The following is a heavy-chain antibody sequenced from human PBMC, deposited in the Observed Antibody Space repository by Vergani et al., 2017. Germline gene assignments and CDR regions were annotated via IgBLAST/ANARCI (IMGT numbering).Heavy chain of an antibody. CDR3: AREGYDILTGYRLIDY. V-gene: IGHV4-4*07. CDR2: IYTSGST. D-gene: IGHD3-9*01. CDR1: GGSISSYY. Sequence: QVQLQESGPGLVKPSETLSLTCTVSGGSISSYYWSWIRQPAGKGLEWIGRIYTSGSTNYNPSLKSRVTISVDTSKNQFSLKLSSVTAADTAVYYCAREGYDILTGYRLIDYWGQGTLVTVSS. J-gene: IGHJ4*02.